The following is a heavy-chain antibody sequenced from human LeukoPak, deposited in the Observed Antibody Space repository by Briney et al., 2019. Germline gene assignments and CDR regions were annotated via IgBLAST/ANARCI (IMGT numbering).Heavy chain of an antibody. CDR1: GFSFSDAW. V-gene: IGHV3-30-3*01. CDR3: ARAGGFDY. Sequence: PGGSLRLSCAASGFSFSDAWMNWVRQAPGKGLEWVAVISYDGSNKYYADSVKGRFTISRDNSKNTLYLQMNSLRAEDTAVYYCARAGGFDYWGQGTLVTVSS. D-gene: IGHD3-10*01. CDR2: ISYDGSNK. J-gene: IGHJ4*02.